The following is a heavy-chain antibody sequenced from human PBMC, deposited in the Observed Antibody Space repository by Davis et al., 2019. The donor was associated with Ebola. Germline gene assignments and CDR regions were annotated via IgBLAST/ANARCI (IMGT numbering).Heavy chain of an antibody. J-gene: IGHJ4*02. D-gene: IGHD3-10*01. Sequence: GESLKISCAASGFLFSSYAMSWVRQAPGRGLEWVSSISASCGATFYADSVKGRIVVSRDNSNDTLYLRMNNLRAEDTAIYYCAKDLTSYYGSGDFFDYWGQGILVTVSS. CDR3: AKDLTSYYGSGDFFDY. V-gene: IGHV3-23*01. CDR1: GFLFSSYA. CDR2: ISASCGAT.